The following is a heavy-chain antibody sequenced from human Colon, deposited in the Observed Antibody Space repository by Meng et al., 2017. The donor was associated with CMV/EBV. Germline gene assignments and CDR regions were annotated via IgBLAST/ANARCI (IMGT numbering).Heavy chain of an antibody. J-gene: IGHJ5*02. CDR3: ARHKTIFGVTPGNWFDP. CDR2: IYYSGST. Sequence: GSLRLSCTVSGASISTSSYYWGWIRQPPGKGLEWIGSIYYSGSTYYNPSLKSRVTISVDTSKNQFSLKLSSVTAADTAVYYCARHKTIFGVTPGNWFDPWGQGTLVTVSS. CDR1: GASISTSSYY. V-gene: IGHV4-39*01. D-gene: IGHD3-3*01.